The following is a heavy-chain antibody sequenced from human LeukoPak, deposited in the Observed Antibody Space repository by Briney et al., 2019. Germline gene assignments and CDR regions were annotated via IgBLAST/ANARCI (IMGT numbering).Heavy chain of an antibody. CDR2: ISGSSSYI. D-gene: IGHD3-3*01. CDR1: GFTFSSYA. V-gene: IGHV3-21*04. Sequence: PGGSLRLSCAASGFTFSSYAMNWVRQAPGKGLEWVSSISGSSSYIDYADSVKGRFTISRDNAKNSLYLQMNSLRAEDTALYYCAKDSDRRFTYNWFDPWGQGTLVTVSS. J-gene: IGHJ5*02. CDR3: AKDSDRRFTYNWFDP.